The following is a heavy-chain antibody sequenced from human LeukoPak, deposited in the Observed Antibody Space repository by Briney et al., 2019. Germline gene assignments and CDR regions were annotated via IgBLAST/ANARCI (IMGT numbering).Heavy chain of an antibody. V-gene: IGHV3-11*06. J-gene: IGHJ6*04. CDR1: GFTFSDYY. CDR3: ARDTAMVYYYGMDV. D-gene: IGHD5-18*01. Sequence: GGSLRLSCAVSGFTFSDYYMSWIRQAPGKGLEWVSYISSSSSYTNYADSVKGRFTISRDNAKNSLYLQMNSLRAEDTAVYYCARDTAMVYYYGMDVWGKGTTVTVSS. CDR2: ISSSSSYT.